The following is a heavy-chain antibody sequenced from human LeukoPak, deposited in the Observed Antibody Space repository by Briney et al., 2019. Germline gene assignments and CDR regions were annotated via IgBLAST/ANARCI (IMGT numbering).Heavy chain of an antibody. V-gene: IGHV3-21*01. CDR3: ARDYKGSSGWYSGY. D-gene: IGHD6-19*01. Sequence: GGSLRLSCTVSGFTFRNYWMAWVRQAPGKGLEWVSSISSSSSYIYYADSVKGRFTISRDNAKNSLYLQMNSLRAEDTAVYYCARDYKGSSGWYSGYWGQGTLVTVSS. J-gene: IGHJ4*02. CDR2: ISSSSSYI. CDR1: GFTFRNYW.